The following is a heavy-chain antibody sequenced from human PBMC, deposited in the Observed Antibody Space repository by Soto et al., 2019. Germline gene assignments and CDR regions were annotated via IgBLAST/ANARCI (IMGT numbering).Heavy chain of an antibody. CDR1: GFTFRSYA. V-gene: IGHV3-23*01. Sequence: GGSLRLSCAASGFTFRSYAMSWVRQAPGKGLEWVSTISGSGGSTYYADSVKGRFTISRDNSKNTLYLQMSSLRAEDTAVFYCAKVYYYDSSGDGPPAYYYGMDVWGQGTTVTVSS. CDR3: AKVYYYDSSGDGPPAYYYGMDV. CDR2: ISGSGGST. J-gene: IGHJ6*02. D-gene: IGHD3-22*01.